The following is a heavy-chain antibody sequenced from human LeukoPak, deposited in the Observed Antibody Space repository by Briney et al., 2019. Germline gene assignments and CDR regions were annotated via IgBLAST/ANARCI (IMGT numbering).Heavy chain of an antibody. CDR1: GYSFTSYR. CDR2: IYPGDSDT. V-gene: IGHV5-51*01. Sequence: GESLKISCKGSGYSFTSYRIGWVRQMPGKGLEWMGIIYPGDSDTRYSPSFQGQVTISADKSISTAYLQWSSLKASDTAMYYCARRVRYFDWSHEACFDYWGQGTLVTVSS. J-gene: IGHJ4*02. D-gene: IGHD3-9*01. CDR3: ARRVRYFDWSHEACFDY.